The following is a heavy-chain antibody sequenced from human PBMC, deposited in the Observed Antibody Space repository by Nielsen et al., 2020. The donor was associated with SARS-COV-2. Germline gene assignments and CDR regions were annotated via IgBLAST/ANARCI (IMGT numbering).Heavy chain of an antibody. J-gene: IGHJ4*02. CDR1: GLVFSSSG. Sequence: GGPLMMSCVVCGLVFSSSGMHWVRQAPGKGLEWVAVISYDGSNKYYADSVKGRFTISRDNSKNTLYLQMNSLRAEDTAVYYCAKDDCGGDCYSDYWGQGTLVTVSS. V-gene: IGHV3-30*18. CDR3: AKDDCGGDCYSDY. CDR2: ISYDGSNK. D-gene: IGHD2-21*02.